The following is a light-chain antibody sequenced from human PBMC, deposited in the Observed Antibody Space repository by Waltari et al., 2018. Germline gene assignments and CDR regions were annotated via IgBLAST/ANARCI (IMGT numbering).Light chain of an antibody. CDR3: QQYNSYSYT. V-gene: IGKV1-5*03. CDR2: KES. Sequence: DIKMTQSPSTLSASVGDRVTITCRASQSISSWLAWYQQKPGKAPKLLIYKESSLESGVPSRFSGSGSGTEFTLTISSLQPDDFATYYCQQYNSYSYTFGQGTKLEIK. J-gene: IGKJ2*01. CDR1: QSISSW.